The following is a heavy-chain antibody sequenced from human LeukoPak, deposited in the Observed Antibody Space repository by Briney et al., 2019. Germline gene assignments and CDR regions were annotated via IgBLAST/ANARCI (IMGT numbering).Heavy chain of an antibody. J-gene: IGHJ3*02. V-gene: IGHV3-11*06. Sequence: GGSLRLSCAASGYPYSEYYMSWIRQATGKGLEWVTYLSSNSNYTQYADSEKGRFTISRDNAKNSLYLQMSSLRAEDTAVYYCARDQYLTVYDRSGAPDAFDIWGQGTMVTVSS. CDR2: LSSNSNYT. D-gene: IGHD3-22*01. CDR3: ARDQYLTVYDRSGAPDAFDI. CDR1: GYPYSEYY.